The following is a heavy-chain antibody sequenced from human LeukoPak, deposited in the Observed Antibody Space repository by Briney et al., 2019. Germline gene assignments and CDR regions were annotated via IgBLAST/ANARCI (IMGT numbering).Heavy chain of an antibody. CDR1: GFSFRNSW. V-gene: IGHV3-7*01. CDR2: IKKDGRET. J-gene: IGHJ4*02. D-gene: IGHD1-1*01. CDR3: AREGYIYLVHYFDY. Sequence: GCPRDSCAAPGFSFRNSWMSWGRQAPGKGLGWVAKIKKDGRETYYLESVEARFTISRDNAKKSRNLQMNSLRAEDTAVDYCAREGYIYLVHYFDYWGPGAPGTVSS.